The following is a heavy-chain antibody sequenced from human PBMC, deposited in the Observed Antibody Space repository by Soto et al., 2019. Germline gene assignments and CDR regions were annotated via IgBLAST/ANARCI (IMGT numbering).Heavy chain of an antibody. CDR3: ARDWGPYYYASSGFDY. CDR2: ISSSGSTI. Sequence: GGSLRLSCAASGFTFSSYEMNWVRQAPGKGLEWVSYISSSGSTIYYADSVKGRFTISRDNAKNSLYLQMNSLRAEDTAVYYCARDWGPYYYASSGFDYWGQGTLVTVSS. V-gene: IGHV3-48*03. D-gene: IGHD3-22*01. CDR1: GFTFSSYE. J-gene: IGHJ4*02.